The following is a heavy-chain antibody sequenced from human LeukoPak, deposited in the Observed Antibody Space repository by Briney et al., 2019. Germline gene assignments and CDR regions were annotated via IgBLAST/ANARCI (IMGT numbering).Heavy chain of an antibody. CDR1: GGSISSGGYY. J-gene: IGHJ4*02. V-gene: IGHV4-30-2*01. CDR2: IYHSGST. D-gene: IGHD6-13*01. CDR3: ARDGTSSPFDY. Sequence: SETLSLTCTVSGGSISSGGYYWSWIRQPPGKGLEWIGYIYHSGSTYYNPSLKSRVTISVDRSKNQFSLKLSSVTAADTAVYYCARDGTSSPFDYWGQGTLVTVSS.